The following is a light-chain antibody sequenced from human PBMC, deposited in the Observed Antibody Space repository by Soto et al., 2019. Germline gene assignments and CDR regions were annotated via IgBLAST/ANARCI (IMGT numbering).Light chain of an antibody. J-gene: IGKJ3*01. Sequence: DIQMTQSPSSLSASVGDRVAITCRASQSISRYLSWYQQKPGQAPKLLIFAASSLESGVPSRFSGSGSLTDFTLTISSLQPEDFASYYCQQSYSLPFTFGPGTKVQIK. CDR1: QSISRY. CDR2: AAS. CDR3: QQSYSLPFT. V-gene: IGKV1-39*01.